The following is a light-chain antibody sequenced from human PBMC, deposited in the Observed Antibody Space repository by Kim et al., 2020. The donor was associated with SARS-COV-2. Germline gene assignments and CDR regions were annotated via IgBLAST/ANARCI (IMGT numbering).Light chain of an antibody. CDR1: QSISHY. J-gene: IGKJ2*01. CDR3: QQTYSIPPYT. Sequence: ASVGDRITITCRASQSISHYLNWYQQKPGIAPNLLIYAASSLQSGVPSRFSGSGSGTDFTLTISSLQPEDFATYYCQQTYSIPPYTFGQGTKLEIK. CDR2: AAS. V-gene: IGKV1-39*01.